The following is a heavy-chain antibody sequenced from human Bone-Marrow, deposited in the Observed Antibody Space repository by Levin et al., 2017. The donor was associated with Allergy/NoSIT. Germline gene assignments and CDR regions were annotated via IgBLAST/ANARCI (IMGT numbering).Heavy chain of an antibody. CDR2: ISWNSELV. CDR3: VKASYILVALSLDL. J-gene: IGHJ4*02. D-gene: IGHD2-8*02. CDR1: GFTFDDFA. Sequence: GGSLRLSCAASGFTFDDFAMHWVRQPPGKGLEWVSGISWNSELVVYADSVKGRFTISRDNAKHSLYLQMNSLSVEDTAFYYCVKASYILVALSLDLWGQGTLVTVSS. V-gene: IGHV3-9*01.